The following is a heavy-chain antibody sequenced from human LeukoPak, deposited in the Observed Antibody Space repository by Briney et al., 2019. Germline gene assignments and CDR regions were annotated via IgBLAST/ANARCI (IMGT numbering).Heavy chain of an antibody. Sequence: GESLRLSCTASGFAFNFYAMTWVRQAPGKGLQWVSTINANGVNTYYADSVRGRFTISRDNSKDTLYLQLNSLGAEDTAIYFCAKPISGGLAVSADWFDPWGQGTLVTVSS. V-gene: IGHV3-23*01. CDR1: GFAFNFYA. D-gene: IGHD6-19*01. CDR3: AKPISGGLAVSADWFDP. J-gene: IGHJ5*02. CDR2: INANGVNT.